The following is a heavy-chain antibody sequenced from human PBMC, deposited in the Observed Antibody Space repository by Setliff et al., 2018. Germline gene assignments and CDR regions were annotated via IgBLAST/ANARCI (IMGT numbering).Heavy chain of an antibody. J-gene: IGHJ4*02. CDR1: GYTFSANA. CDR2: IYTDNGNT. Sequence: ASVKVSCKASGYTFSANAIHWVRQAPGQRLEWMGFIYTDNGNTKYSKNFQDRVAITRDTSAGTAYMELSSLTSEDTAVYLCARGSRGFDYWGQGALVTVSS. V-gene: IGHV1-3*04. CDR3: ARGSRGFDY.